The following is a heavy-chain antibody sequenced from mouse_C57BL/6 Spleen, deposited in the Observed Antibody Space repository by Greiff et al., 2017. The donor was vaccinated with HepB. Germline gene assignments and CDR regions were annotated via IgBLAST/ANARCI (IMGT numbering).Heavy chain of an antibody. D-gene: IGHD3-2*02. CDR1: GFTFSDYG. CDR2: ISSGSSTI. CDR3: ARWDSSGPAWFAY. Sequence: EVQVVESGGGLVKPGGSLKLSCAASGFTFSDYGMHWVRQAPEKGLEWVAYISSGSSTIYYADTVKGRFTISRDNAKNTLFLQMTSLRSEDTAMYYCARWDSSGPAWFAYWGQGTLVTVSA. V-gene: IGHV5-17*01. J-gene: IGHJ3*01.